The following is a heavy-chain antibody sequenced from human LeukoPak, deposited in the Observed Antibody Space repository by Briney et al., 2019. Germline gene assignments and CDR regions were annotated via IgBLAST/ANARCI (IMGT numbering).Heavy chain of an antibody. CDR1: GFTFSSYA. V-gene: IGHV3-23*01. D-gene: IGHD2-15*01. Sequence: GGSLRLSCAASGFTFSSYAMSWVRQAPGKGLEWVSIISGSGGSTYYADSVKGRFTISRDNSKNALYLQMNSLRAEDTAVYYCAKRGGYCTGGSCYSYYFDYWGQGTLVTVSS. J-gene: IGHJ4*02. CDR2: ISGSGGST. CDR3: AKRGGYCTGGSCYSYYFDY.